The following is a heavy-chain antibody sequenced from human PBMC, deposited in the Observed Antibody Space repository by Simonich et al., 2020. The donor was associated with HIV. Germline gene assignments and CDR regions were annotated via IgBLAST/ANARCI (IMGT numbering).Heavy chain of an antibody. Sequence: EVQLVESGGGLVQPGGSLRLSCAASGFTFSNHWMTWVRQGPGKGLEWVAYINQDGSEKNYVDSVKGRFTISRDNAKNSLSLQMNSLRDEDTALYYCALGWGSGWYFDLWGRATLVTVSS. D-gene: IGHD7-27*01. CDR3: ALGWGSGWYFDL. CDR1: GFTFSNHW. V-gene: IGHV3-7*01. CDR2: INQDGSEK. J-gene: IGHJ2*01.